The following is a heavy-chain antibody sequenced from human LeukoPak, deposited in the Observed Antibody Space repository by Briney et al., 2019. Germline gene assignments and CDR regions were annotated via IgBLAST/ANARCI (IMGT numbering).Heavy chain of an antibody. Sequence: SETLSLTCTVSGGSISSYYWSWIRQPPGKGQEWIGEINHSGSTNYNPSLKSRVTISVDTSKNQFSLKLSSVTAADTAVYYCARSYSSPGYYYYMDVWGKGTTVTVSS. V-gene: IGHV4-34*01. CDR3: ARSYSSPGYYYYMDV. CDR2: INHSGST. CDR1: GGSISSYY. D-gene: IGHD2-21*01. J-gene: IGHJ6*03.